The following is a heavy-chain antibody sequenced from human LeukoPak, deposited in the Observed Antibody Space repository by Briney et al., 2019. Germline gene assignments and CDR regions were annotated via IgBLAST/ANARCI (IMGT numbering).Heavy chain of an antibody. CDR1: GFTFRGYG. D-gene: IGHD3-22*01. Sequence: PGGSLRLSCEASGFTFRGYGIHWVRQAPGKGLEWVSFIRYDGTNKYYADSVKGRFTISRDNSKNTLYLQMNSLRAEDTAVYYCAKSGTYYYDSSGYYYASFFDYWGQGTLVTVSS. CDR2: IRYDGTNK. J-gene: IGHJ4*02. CDR3: AKSGTYYYDSSGYYYASFFDY. V-gene: IGHV3-30*02.